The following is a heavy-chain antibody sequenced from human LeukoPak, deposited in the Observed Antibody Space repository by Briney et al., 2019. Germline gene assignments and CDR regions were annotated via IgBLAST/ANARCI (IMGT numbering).Heavy chain of an antibody. CDR3: ARVEKVFDFWSVRPKGFDY. CDR1: GYTFTSYD. V-gene: IGHV1-2*02. CDR2: INPNSGGT. D-gene: IGHD3-3*01. Sequence: GASVKVSCKASGYTFTSYDINWVRQAPGQGLEWMGWINPNSGGTNYAQKFQGRVTMTRDTSISTAYMELSRLRSDDTAVYYCARVEKVFDFWSVRPKGFDYWGQGTLVTVSS. J-gene: IGHJ4*02.